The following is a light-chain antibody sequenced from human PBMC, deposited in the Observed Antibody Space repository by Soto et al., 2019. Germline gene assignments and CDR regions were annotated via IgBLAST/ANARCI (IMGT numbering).Light chain of an antibody. CDR3: MQALQTPLT. J-gene: IGKJ2*01. CDR2: LGS. Sequence: DIVMTQSPLSLPVAPGEPASISCRSSQSLLHSNGYKYLDWYLQKTGQSPQLLIYLGSNRASGVPDRFSGSGSGTDFTLKISRVEAEDVGVYYCMQALQTPLTFGQGTKLEIK. V-gene: IGKV2-28*01. CDR1: QSLLHSNGYKY.